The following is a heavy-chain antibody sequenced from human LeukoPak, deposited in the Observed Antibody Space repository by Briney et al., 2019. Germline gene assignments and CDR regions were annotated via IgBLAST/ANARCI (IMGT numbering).Heavy chain of an antibody. D-gene: IGHD2-15*01. CDR2: INPNSGGT. CDR1: GYTFTGYY. CDR3: ARGSPLGYCSGGSCYGGYYFDY. J-gene: IGHJ4*02. Sequence: ASVKVSCKASGYTFTGYYMHWVRQAPGQGLEWMGWINPNSGGTNYAQKFQGWVTMTRDTSISTAYMELSRLRSDDTAVYYCARGSPLGYCSGGSCYGGYYFDYWGQGTLVTVSS. V-gene: IGHV1-2*04.